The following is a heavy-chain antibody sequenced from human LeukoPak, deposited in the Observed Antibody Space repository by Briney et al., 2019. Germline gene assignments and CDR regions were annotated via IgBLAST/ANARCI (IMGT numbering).Heavy chain of an antibody. D-gene: IGHD6-19*01. V-gene: IGHV4-61*02. CDR3: ARDLAVAGRVDP. J-gene: IGHJ5*02. CDR2: MYIGGRT. CDR1: GTSIRSGSYY. Sequence: PSQTLSLTCTVTGTSIRSGSYYWNWIRQAAGKGLEWIGRMYIGGRTTYNPSLKSRVTISLETTENQFSLRLRSVTAADTAVYYCARDLAVAGRVDPWGQGTLVTVSS.